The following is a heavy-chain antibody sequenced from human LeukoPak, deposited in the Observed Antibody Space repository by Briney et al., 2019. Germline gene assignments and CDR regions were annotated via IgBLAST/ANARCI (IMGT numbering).Heavy chain of an antibody. J-gene: IGHJ5*02. Sequence: PGGSLRLSCAASGFTFSSYSMNWVRQAPGKGLEWVSSISSSSSYIYYADSVKGRFTISRDNSKNTLYLQMNSLRAEDTAVYYCVTAAGMTAWGQGTLVTVSS. CDR2: ISSSSSYI. D-gene: IGHD6-13*01. CDR3: VTAAGMTA. CDR1: GFTFSSYS. V-gene: IGHV3-21*01.